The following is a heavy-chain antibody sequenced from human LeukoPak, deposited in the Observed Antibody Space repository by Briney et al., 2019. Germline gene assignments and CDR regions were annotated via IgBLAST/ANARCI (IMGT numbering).Heavy chain of an antibody. CDR2: IYYNGGT. J-gene: IGHJ4*02. V-gene: IGHV4-39*01. Sequence: SETLSLTCTVSGGSIISSSHYWAWIRQPPGKGLEWIGSIYYNGGTFYSPSLKSRASISVDTSRNQFSLKLSSVTAADTSVYFCAREEATAADYWGQGTLVTVSS. D-gene: IGHD6-13*01. CDR1: GGSIISSSHY. CDR3: AREEATAADY.